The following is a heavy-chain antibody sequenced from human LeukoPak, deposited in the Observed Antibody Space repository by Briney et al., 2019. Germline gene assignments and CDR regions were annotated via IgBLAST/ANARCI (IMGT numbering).Heavy chain of an antibody. CDR3: ARDVGSNYDFWSGYLDY. CDR2: IIPIFGTA. CDR1: GGTFSSYA. Sequence: GASVKVSCKASGGTFSSYAISWVRQAPGQGLEWMGGIIPIFGTANYAQKFQGRVTITTDESTSTAYMELSSLRSEDTAVYYCARDVGSNYDFWSGYLDYWGQGTLVTVSS. V-gene: IGHV1-69*05. D-gene: IGHD3-3*01. J-gene: IGHJ4*02.